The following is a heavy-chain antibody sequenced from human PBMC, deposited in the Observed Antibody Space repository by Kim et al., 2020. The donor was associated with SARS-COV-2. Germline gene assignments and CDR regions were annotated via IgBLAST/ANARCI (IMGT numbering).Heavy chain of an antibody. Sequence: GGSLRLSCAASGLSFIDAWMTWVRQAPGRGLEWVARIKSKGGGGTTDYAAPVKGRFTISRDDSKNTQYLQMNSLKTEDTAIYYCSHDSDSYYTFHFWGQG. J-gene: IGHJ4*02. CDR1: GLSFIDAW. CDR2: IKSKGGGGTT. CDR3: SHDSDSYYTFHF. D-gene: IGHD3-22*01. V-gene: IGHV3-15*01.